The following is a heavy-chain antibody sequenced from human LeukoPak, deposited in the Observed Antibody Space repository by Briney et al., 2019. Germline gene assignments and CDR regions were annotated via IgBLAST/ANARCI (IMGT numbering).Heavy chain of an antibody. J-gene: IGHJ6*03. CDR1: GYTFTSYG. D-gene: IGHD6-19*01. CDR2: IIPIFGTA. CDR3: ARDNSGWSDPPGYYYYYYMDV. V-gene: IGHV1-69*05. Sequence: SVKVSCKASGYTFTSYGISWVRQAPGQGLEWMGRIIPIFGTANYAQKFQGRVTITTDESTSTAYMELSSLRSEDTAVYYCARDNSGWSDPPGYYYYYYMDVWGKGTTVTVSS.